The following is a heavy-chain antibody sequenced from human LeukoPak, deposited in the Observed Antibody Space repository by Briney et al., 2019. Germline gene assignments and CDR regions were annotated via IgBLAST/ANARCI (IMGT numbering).Heavy chain of an antibody. Sequence: GGSLRLSCAASGFTFSSYGMHWVRQAPGKGLEWVAVISYDGSNKYYADSVKGRFTISRDNSKNTLYLQMNSPRPEDTAVYYCVREPGPGYFDYWGQGTLVTVSS. V-gene: IGHV3-30*03. J-gene: IGHJ4*02. D-gene: IGHD6-13*01. CDR3: VREPGPGYFDY. CDR2: ISYDGSNK. CDR1: GFTFSSYG.